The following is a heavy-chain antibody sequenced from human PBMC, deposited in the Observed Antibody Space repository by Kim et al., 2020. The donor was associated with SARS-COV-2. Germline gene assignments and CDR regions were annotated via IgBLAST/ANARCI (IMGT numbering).Heavy chain of an antibody. CDR3: ATPRYSSSSGYYFDY. CDR1: GGSISSSSYY. D-gene: IGHD6-6*01. Sequence: SETLSLTCTVSGGSISSSSYYWGWIRQPPGKGLEWIGSIYYSGSTYYNPSLKSRVTISVDTSKNQFSLKLSSVTAADTAVYYCATPRYSSSSGYYFDYWGQGTLVTVSS. V-gene: IGHV4-39*01. J-gene: IGHJ4*02. CDR2: IYYSGST.